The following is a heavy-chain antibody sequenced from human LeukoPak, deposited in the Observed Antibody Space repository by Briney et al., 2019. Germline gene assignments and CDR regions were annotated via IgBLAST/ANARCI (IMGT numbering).Heavy chain of an antibody. CDR1: GFTFSSYA. CDR2: ISYDGSNK. V-gene: IGHV3-30-3*01. Sequence: GGSPRLSCAASGFTFSSYAMHWVRQAPGKGLEWVAVISYDGSNKYYADSVKGRFTISRDNSKNTLYLQMNSLRAEDTAVYYCARNGEWGGHDYWGQGTLVTVSS. D-gene: IGHD3-10*01. CDR3: ARNGEWGGHDY. J-gene: IGHJ4*02.